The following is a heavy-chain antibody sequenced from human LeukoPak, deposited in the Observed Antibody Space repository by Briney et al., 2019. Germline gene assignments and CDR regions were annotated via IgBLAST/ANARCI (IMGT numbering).Heavy chain of an antibody. CDR1: GFTFSGSA. D-gene: IGHD5-18*01. CDR3: TRQSISGGYGY. V-gene: IGHV3-73*01. Sequence: GGSLRLSCAASGFTFSGSAMHWVRQASGKGLEWVGRIRTKANSYATAYAASVKGRFTISRGDSKNTAYLQMNSLKTEDTAVYYCTRQSISGGYGYWGQGTLVTVSS. CDR2: IRTKANSYAT. J-gene: IGHJ4*02.